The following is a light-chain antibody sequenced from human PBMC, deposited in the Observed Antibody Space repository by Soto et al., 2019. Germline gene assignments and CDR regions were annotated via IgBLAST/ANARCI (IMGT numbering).Light chain of an antibody. J-gene: IGLJ2*01. Sequence: QSALTQPASVSGSPGQSITLSCTGTSSDVGGFNYVSWYQHHPGKAPKLMIYDVSNRPSGVSDRFSGSKSGNTASLTISGLQAEDEAYYYCSSYASTTLLVFGGGTKVTVL. CDR1: SSDVGGFNY. V-gene: IGLV2-14*03. CDR3: SSYASTTLLV. CDR2: DVS.